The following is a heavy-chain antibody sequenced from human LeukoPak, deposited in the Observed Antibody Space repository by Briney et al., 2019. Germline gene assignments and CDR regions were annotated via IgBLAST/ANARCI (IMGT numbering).Heavy chain of an antibody. CDR2: INPSGGST. Sequence: ASVKVSCKASGYTLTSYYMHWVRQAPGQGLEWMGIINPSGGSTSYAQKFQGRVTMTRDMSTSTVYMELSSLRSDDTAVYYCARDLPGYYDSSGYYYLGSIFDYWGQGTLVTVSS. V-gene: IGHV1-46*01. J-gene: IGHJ4*02. CDR3: ARDLPGYYDSSGYYYLGSIFDY. CDR1: GYTLTSYY. D-gene: IGHD3-22*01.